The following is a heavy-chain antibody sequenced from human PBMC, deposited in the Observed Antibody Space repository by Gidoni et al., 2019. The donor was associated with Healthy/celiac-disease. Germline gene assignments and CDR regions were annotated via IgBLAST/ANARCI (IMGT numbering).Heavy chain of an antibody. V-gene: IGHV4-34*01. CDR3: ARGVANRWSGYYRRGLDY. D-gene: IGHD3-3*01. J-gene: IGHJ4*02. Sequence: QVQLQQWGAGLLKPSETLSLTCAVDGGSFSGYYWSWIRQHPGKGLEWIGEINHSGSTNYNPSLKSRVTISVDTSKNQFSLKLSSVTAADTAVYYCARGVANRWSGYYRRGLDYWGQGTLVTVSS. CDR2: INHSGST. CDR1: GGSFSGYY.